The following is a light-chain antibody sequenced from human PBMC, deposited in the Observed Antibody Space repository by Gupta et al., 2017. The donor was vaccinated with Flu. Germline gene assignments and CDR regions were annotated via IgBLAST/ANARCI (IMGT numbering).Light chain of an antibody. CDR1: QSISTNY. CDR2: GAS. CDR3: YQYGSSPT. V-gene: IGKV3-20*01. J-gene: IGKJ1*01. Sequence: EIVLTQSPGTLSLSPGEGATLSCRASQSISTNYLAWYQQKPGQAPRLLIYGASSRATGFPDRFSGSGSGTDFALTISRLEPEDFAVYYCYQYGSSPTFGQGTNVEIK.